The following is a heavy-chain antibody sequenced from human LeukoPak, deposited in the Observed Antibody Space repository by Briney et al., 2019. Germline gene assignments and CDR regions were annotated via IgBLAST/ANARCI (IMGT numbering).Heavy chain of an antibody. CDR3: ARSIRAGSGWHPFDY. CDR2: INPGGGST. V-gene: IGHV1-46*01. D-gene: IGHD6-19*01. CDR1: GYTFTGYY. J-gene: IGHJ4*02. Sequence: ASVKVSCKASGYTFTGYYMHWVRQAPGQGLEWVGIINPGGGSTIYAQEFQGRVTMTRDTSTSTLYMELSSLRSEDTAVYYCARSIRAGSGWHPFDYWGQGTLVTVSS.